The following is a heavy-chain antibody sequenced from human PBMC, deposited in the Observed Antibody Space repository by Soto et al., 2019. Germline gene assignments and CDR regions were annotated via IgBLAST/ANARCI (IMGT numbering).Heavy chain of an antibody. D-gene: IGHD6-6*01. Sequence: EVQLVETGGGLIQPGGSLRLSCAASGFTVSSNYMSWVRQAPGKGLEWVSVIYSGGSTYYADYVKGRFTISRDNSKNTLYLQMNSLRAEDTAVYYCARYFRLVGPKDYYYYYGMDVWGQGTTVTVSS. CDR3: ARYFRLVGPKDYYYYYGMDV. V-gene: IGHV3-53*02. CDR2: IYSGGST. J-gene: IGHJ6*02. CDR1: GFTVSSNY.